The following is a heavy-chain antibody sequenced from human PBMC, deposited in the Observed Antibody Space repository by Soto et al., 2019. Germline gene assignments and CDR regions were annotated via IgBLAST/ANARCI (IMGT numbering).Heavy chain of an antibody. J-gene: IGHJ4*02. CDR3: ARDRSTHDY. D-gene: IGHD1-1*01. Sequence: QFQLVQSGAELKKPGASVKVSCKASGYTFKNYGISWVRQAPGQGLEWMGWISAYNGNTDYAQRFQGRVTMTTDTSTSTAYMELRSLISDDTAVYYCARDRSTHDYWGQGTLVTVSS. CDR1: GYTFKNYG. CDR2: ISAYNGNT. V-gene: IGHV1-18*01.